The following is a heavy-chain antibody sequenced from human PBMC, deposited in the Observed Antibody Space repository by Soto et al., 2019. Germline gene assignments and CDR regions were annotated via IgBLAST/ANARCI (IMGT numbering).Heavy chain of an antibody. D-gene: IGHD1-20*01. CDR1: GFTFSSYA. V-gene: IGHV3-30-3*01. CDR2: ISYDGSNK. J-gene: IGHJ4*02. Sequence: QVQLVESGGGVVQPGRSLRLSCAASGFTFSSYAMHGVRQAQGKGLAWVAVISYDGSNKYYADSVKGRFNISRDNSKNTLYLQMNSLRAEDTAVYYCARDTAITGTWDYWGQGTLVTVSS. CDR3: ARDTAITGTWDY.